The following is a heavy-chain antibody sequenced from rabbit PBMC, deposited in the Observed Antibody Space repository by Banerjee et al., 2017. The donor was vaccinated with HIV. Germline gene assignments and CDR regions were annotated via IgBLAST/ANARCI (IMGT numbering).Heavy chain of an antibody. CDR1: GFSLSSGAM. CDR3: ARSTSGYDIGDL. Sequence: QEQLEESGGDLVKPEGSLTLTCTASGFSLSSGAMSWVRQAPGMGLEWIACIATSGGSTYYASWAKGRFTISKTSSTTVTLQMTSLTAADTATYFCARSTSGYDIGDLWGPGTLVTVS. CDR2: IATSGGST. J-gene: IGHJ6*01. D-gene: IGHD1-1*01. V-gene: IGHV1S45*01.